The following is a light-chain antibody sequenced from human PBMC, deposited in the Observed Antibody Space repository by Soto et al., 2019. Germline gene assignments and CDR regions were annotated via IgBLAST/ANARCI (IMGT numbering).Light chain of an antibody. V-gene: IGLV2-14*01. J-gene: IGLJ2*01. CDR1: SSELGGYNY. CDR2: EVS. Sequence: QSVLTQPASVSGSRGQSITISCTGTSSELGGYNYVSWYQQHPGKAPKLMIYEVSNRPSGVSNRFSGSKSGNTASLTISGVQAEDEADYYCSSYTSTSTLVVFGGGTNVTVL. CDR3: SSYTSTSTLVV.